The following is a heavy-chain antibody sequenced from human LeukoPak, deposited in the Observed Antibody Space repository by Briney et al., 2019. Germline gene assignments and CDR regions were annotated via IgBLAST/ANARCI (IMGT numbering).Heavy chain of an antibody. CDR3: ARDFGPHYYDSSGYYYPYWYFDL. Sequence: ASVTVSCKASGYTFTSYGISWVRQAPGQGLEWMGWISAYNGNTNYAQKLQGRVTMTTDTSTSTAYMELRSLRSDDTAVYYCARDFGPHYYDSSGYYYPYWYFDLWGRGTLVTVSS. D-gene: IGHD3-22*01. V-gene: IGHV1-18*01. CDR2: ISAYNGNT. J-gene: IGHJ2*01. CDR1: GYTFTSYG.